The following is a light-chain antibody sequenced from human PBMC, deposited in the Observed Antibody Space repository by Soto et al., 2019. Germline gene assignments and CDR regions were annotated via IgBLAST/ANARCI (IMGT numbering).Light chain of an antibody. V-gene: IGKV3-20*01. CDR3: QQYGSWT. CDR1: QTFNSNY. CDR2: GTP. J-gene: IGKJ1*01. Sequence: EIGLTQSPATLSVSPGERATLSCRASQTFNSNYLAWYQQKPGEAPSLLIYGTPSRATGIPDRFSGRGSGTDFSLTISGLDPEDSAIYYCQQYGSWTFGQGTKVEIK.